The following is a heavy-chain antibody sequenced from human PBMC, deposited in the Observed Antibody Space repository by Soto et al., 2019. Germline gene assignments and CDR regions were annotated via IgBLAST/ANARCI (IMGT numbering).Heavy chain of an antibody. V-gene: IGHV3-30*18. D-gene: IGHD3-22*01. CDR3: AKSNRGAYDTPDF. J-gene: IGHJ4*02. Sequence: QVQLVESGGGVVQPGRSLRLSCAASGFSLNDYGMHWVRQPPGKGLEWVADISYDGRNKYYTDSVRGRFTISRDISKGTLYLQMNSLRPEDTPVYYCAKSNRGAYDTPDFWGQGTPVTVSP. CDR2: ISYDGRNK. CDR1: GFSLNDYG.